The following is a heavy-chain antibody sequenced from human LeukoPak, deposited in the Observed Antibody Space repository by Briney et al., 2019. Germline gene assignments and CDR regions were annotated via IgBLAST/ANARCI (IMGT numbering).Heavy chain of an antibody. Sequence: GGSLRLSCSASGFAFSGFAMGWVRQAPGKGLEWVSSISGSGGNTYYADSVEGRFTVSRDNSKNTLYLQMNSLRAEDTALYYCARGRGGDYVPSRFDYWGQETLVTVSS. CDR2: ISGSGGNT. J-gene: IGHJ4*02. V-gene: IGHV3-23*01. D-gene: IGHD4-17*01. CDR1: GFAFSGFA. CDR3: ARGRGGDYVPSRFDY.